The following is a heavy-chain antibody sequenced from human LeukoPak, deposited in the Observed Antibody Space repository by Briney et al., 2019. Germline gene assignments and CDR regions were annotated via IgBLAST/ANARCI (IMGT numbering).Heavy chain of an antibody. D-gene: IGHD4-23*01. V-gene: IGHV3-53*01. CDR3: ARDAAQGGGNSDK. Sequence: GGSLRLSCAASGFSVNNNYMSWVRQAPGKGLEWVSSMYSDGSTYCADSVKGRFSISRDSSKNTMYLQMNSLRDEDTAVYFCARDAAQGGGNSDKWGQGTLVTVSS. CDR2: MYSDGST. CDR1: GFSVNNNY. J-gene: IGHJ4*02.